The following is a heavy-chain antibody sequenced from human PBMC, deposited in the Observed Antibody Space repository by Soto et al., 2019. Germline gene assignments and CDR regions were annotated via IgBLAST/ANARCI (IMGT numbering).Heavy chain of an antibody. D-gene: IGHD3-22*01. V-gene: IGHV1-18*01. CDR3: ARAEGPIYYDSSGYYY. Sequence: ASVKVSCKASGYTFTSYGISWVRQAPGQGLEWMGWISAYSGNTNYAQKLQGRVTMTTDTSTSTAYMELRSLRSDDTAVYYCARAEGPIYYDSSGYYYWGQGTLVTVSS. CDR1: GYTFTSYG. CDR2: ISAYSGNT. J-gene: IGHJ4*02.